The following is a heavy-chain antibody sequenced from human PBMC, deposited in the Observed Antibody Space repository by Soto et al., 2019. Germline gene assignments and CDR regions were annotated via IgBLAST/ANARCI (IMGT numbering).Heavy chain of an antibody. CDR2: ISDSSSNT. Sequence: PGGSLRLSCGASVFTFSDYYMSWIRQAPGKGLEWVSYISDSSSNTNYGDSVKGRFTISRDNAKNLMYLQMKSLRAEDTAVYYCAKGEGYKCNYEFDPWGQGTPVTVSS. V-gene: IGHV3-11*06. CDR3: AKGEGYKCNYEFDP. D-gene: IGHD1-7*01. J-gene: IGHJ5*02. CDR1: VFTFSDYY.